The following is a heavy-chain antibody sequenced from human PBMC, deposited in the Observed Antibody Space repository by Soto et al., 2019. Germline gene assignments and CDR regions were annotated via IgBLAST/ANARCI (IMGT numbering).Heavy chain of an antibody. Sequence: QVQLVESGGGVVQPGRSLRLSCAASGFTFSSYAMHWVRQAPGKGLEWVAVISYDGSNKYYADSVKGRFTISRDNSKNTLYLQMNSLRDEDTAVYYCARTLVRGAYYYYYGMDVWGQGTTVTVSS. D-gene: IGHD3-10*01. V-gene: IGHV3-30-3*01. CDR1: GFTFSSYA. CDR2: ISYDGSNK. CDR3: ARTLVRGAYYYYYGMDV. J-gene: IGHJ6*02.